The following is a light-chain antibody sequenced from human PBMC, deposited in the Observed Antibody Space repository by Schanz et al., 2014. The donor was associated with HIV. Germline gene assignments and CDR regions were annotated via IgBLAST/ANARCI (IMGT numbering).Light chain of an antibody. CDR3: QSYDSSLSGVV. CDR2: DVT. Sequence: QSALTQPASVSGSPGQSITISCTGTSSDVGGYNYVSWYQQHPGKAPKLMIYDVTNRPSGVSNRFSGSKSGTSASLAITGLQAEDEADYYCQSYDSSLSGVVFGGGTKVTVL. V-gene: IGLV2-14*03. CDR1: SSDVGGYNY. J-gene: IGLJ2*01.